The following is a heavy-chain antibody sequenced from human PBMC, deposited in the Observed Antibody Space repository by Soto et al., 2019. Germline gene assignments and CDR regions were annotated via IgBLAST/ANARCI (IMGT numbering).Heavy chain of an antibody. Sequence: GGSLRLSCEASGFTFRNYDMHWVRQGTGKGLEWVSAISGSGGSTYYADSVKGRFTISRDNSKNTLYLQMNSLRAEDTAVYYCAKEYDFWSGYPDYWGQGTLVTVSS. D-gene: IGHD3-3*01. CDR2: ISGSGGST. J-gene: IGHJ4*02. V-gene: IGHV3-23*01. CDR1: GFTFRNYD. CDR3: AKEYDFWSGYPDY.